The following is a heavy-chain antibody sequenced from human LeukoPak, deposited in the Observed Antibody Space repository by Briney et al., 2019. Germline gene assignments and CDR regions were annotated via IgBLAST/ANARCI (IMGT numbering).Heavy chain of an antibody. CDR2: INHSGST. CDR1: GGSFSGYY. Sequence: PSETLSLTCAVYGGSFSGYYWSWIRQPPGKGLEWIGEINHSGSTNYNPSLKSRVTISVDTSKNQFSLKLSSVTAADTAVYYCARVLQDSSSSDEYFQHWGQGTLVTVSS. V-gene: IGHV4-34*01. J-gene: IGHJ1*01. CDR3: ARVLQDSSSSDEYFQH. D-gene: IGHD6-6*01.